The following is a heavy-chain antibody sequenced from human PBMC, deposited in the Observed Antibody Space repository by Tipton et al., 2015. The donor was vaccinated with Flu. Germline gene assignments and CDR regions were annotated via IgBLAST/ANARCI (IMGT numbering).Heavy chain of an antibody. V-gene: IGHV4-39*07. J-gene: IGHJ5*02. D-gene: IGHD4-11*01. Sequence: GLVKPSETLSLTCGVSGDSIRSSNYYWGWIRQPPGKGLEWIGNTFHSGNTYLNPSLKSRVTISIDTSRNQFSPKVSSVTAADTAVYYCARRDYSNYVSEPKNWFDPWGQGALVTVSS. CDR2: TFHSGNT. CDR3: ARRDYSNYVSEPKNWFDP. CDR1: GDSIRSSNYY.